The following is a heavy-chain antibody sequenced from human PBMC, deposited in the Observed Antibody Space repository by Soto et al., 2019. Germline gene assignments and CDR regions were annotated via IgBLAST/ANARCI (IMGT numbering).Heavy chain of an antibody. Sequence: RGAALKISCKGSGYSFTSYWISWVRQMPGKGLEWMGRIDPSDSYTNYSPSFQGHVTISADKSISTAYLQWSSLKASDTAMYYCARRLVPTVNNYYYYGMDVWGQGTTVTVSS. D-gene: IGHD2-15*01. J-gene: IGHJ6*02. CDR1: GYSFTSYW. CDR2: IDPSDSYT. CDR3: ARRLVPTVNNYYYYGMDV. V-gene: IGHV5-10-1*01.